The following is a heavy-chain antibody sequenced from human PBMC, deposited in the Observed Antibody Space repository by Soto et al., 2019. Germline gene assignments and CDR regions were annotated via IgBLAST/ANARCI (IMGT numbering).Heavy chain of an antibody. Sequence: GGSLRLSCAASGFPFSSYGMHWVRQSPGKGLEWVSFISDGGRSTYYTDSVKGRFTISRDNSKNTVYLQLQGLRAEDTDIYFCARTFDFWDRESPFDHWRKGSMITVSS. CDR1: GFPFSSYG. CDR2: ISDGGRST. J-gene: IGHJ4*02. D-gene: IGHD3-3*01. V-gene: IGHV3-23*01. CDR3: ARTFDFWDRESPFDH.